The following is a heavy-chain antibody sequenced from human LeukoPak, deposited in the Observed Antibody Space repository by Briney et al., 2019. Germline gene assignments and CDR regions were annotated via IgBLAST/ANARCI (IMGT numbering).Heavy chain of an antibody. J-gene: IGHJ6*03. CDR1: GGSISSSSYY. CDR2: IYYSGST. V-gene: IGHV4-39*01. Sequence: PSETLSLTCTVSGGSISSSSYYWGWIRQPPGKGLGWIGNIYYSGSTYYNPSLKSRATISVDTSKNQFSLKLSSVTAADTAVYYCARLYYYYYYMDVWGKGTTVTISS. CDR3: ARLYYYYYYMDV.